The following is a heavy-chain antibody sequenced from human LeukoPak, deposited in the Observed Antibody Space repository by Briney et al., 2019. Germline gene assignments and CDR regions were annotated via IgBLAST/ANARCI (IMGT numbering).Heavy chain of an antibody. CDR3: AAGGVYDLLKY. Sequence: ASVKVSCKVHGSTLTELSMHWVRQAPGKGLEWMGGFDPGDAETIYAQKFQGRVTMTEDTSTDTAYMELSSLRSEDTAVYYCAAGGVYDLLKYWSQGALVTVSS. J-gene: IGHJ4*02. CDR1: GSTLTELS. D-gene: IGHD5/OR15-5a*01. V-gene: IGHV1-24*01. CDR2: FDPGDAET.